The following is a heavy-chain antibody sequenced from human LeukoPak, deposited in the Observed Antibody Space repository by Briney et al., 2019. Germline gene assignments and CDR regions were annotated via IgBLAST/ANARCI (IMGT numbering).Heavy chain of an antibody. Sequence: KPGGSLRLSCAASGFIVSSYWTTWVRQAPGKGLEWVSAISGSGGSTYYADSVKGRFTISRDNSKNTLYLQMNSLRAEDTAVYYCAKDSPPDYWGQGTLVTVSS. J-gene: IGHJ4*02. V-gene: IGHV3-23*01. CDR3: AKDSPPDY. CDR2: ISGSGGST. CDR1: GFIVSSYW.